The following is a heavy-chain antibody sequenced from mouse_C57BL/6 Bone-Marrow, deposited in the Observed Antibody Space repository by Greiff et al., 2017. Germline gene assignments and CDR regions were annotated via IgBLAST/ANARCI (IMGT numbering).Heavy chain of an antibody. CDR1: GYTFTSYW. CDR2: IHPNSGST. V-gene: IGHV1-64*01. Sequence: QVQLQQPGAELVKPGASVKLSCKASGYTFTSYWMHWVKQRPGQGLEWIGMIHPNSGSTNYNEKFKSKATLTVDKSSSTAYMQLSSLTSEDSAVYYCARELGSQANWVFYYAMDYWGQGTSVTVSS. J-gene: IGHJ4*01. D-gene: IGHD4-1*01. CDR3: ARELGSQANWVFYYAMDY.